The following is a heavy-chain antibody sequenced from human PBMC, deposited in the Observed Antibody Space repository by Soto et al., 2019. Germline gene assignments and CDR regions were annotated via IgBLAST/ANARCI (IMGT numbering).Heavy chain of an antibody. CDR1: GFTFSCYW. Sequence: GGSLRLSCAASGFTFSCYWMSWVRQAPGKGLEWVANINQDGSEKYYVDSVKGRFTLSRDNAKNSLYLQMDSLRVEDTAVYYCARSGEILQTFDSWGQGTLVTVSS. V-gene: IGHV3-7*01. D-gene: IGHD1-26*01. CDR3: ARSGEILQTFDS. CDR2: INQDGSEK. J-gene: IGHJ4*02.